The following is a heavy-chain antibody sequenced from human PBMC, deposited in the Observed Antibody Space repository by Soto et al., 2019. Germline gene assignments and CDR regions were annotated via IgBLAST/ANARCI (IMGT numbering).Heavy chain of an antibody. D-gene: IGHD3-22*01. V-gene: IGHV4-39*07. CDR3: ARVPIHYDSSGYFHYGTFDI. Sequence: QLQLQESGPGLVKSSETVSLTCTVSGVSISSKSDYWGWIRQSPGKGLEWLGSILYSGSTYYNPSLRSRVALSVDTSKNQFSLRLSSVTDADTAVYYCARVPIHYDSSGYFHYGTFDIWGQGTSVTVPS. J-gene: IGHJ3*02. CDR2: ILYSGST. CDR1: GVSISSKSDY.